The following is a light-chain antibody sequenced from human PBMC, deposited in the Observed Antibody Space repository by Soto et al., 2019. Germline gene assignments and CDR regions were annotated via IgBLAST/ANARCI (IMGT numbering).Light chain of an antibody. CDR1: QSVSSN. Sequence: EIVMTQSPATLSVSPGERATLSCRASQSVSSNLAWYQQKPGQVPRLLIYGASTSSAGIPARFSGSGSGTESTHTISSLKSEDFAVCYCQHYNNWPPWTFGQGTKVEIK. CDR2: GAS. V-gene: IGKV3-15*01. CDR3: QHYNNWPPWT. J-gene: IGKJ1*01.